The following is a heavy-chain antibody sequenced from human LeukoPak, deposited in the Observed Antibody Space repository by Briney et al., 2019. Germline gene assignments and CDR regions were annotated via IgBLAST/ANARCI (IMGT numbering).Heavy chain of an antibody. CDR1: GFTFSSYG. CDR2: ISSSSSYI. Sequence: GGSLRLSCAASGFTFSSYGMSWVRQAPGKGLEWVSSISSSSSYIKYADSVKGRFTISRDNAKNSLYLQMNSLRAEDTAVYYCAELGITMIGGVWGKGTTVTISS. CDR3: AELGITMIGGV. D-gene: IGHD3-10*02. V-gene: IGHV3-21*01. J-gene: IGHJ6*04.